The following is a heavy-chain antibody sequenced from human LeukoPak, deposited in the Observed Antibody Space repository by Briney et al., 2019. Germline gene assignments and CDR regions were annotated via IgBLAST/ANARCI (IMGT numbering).Heavy chain of an antibody. CDR3: AKDYDYVWGSYRYPPFYFDY. Sequence: GGSLRLPCAASGFTFSSYAMSWVRQAPGKGLEWVSAISGSGGSTYYADSVKGRFTISRDNSKNTLYLQMNSLRAEDTAVYYCAKDYDYVWGSYRYPPFYFDYWGQGTLVTVSS. D-gene: IGHD3-16*02. CDR1: GFTFSSYA. J-gene: IGHJ4*02. V-gene: IGHV3-23*01. CDR2: ISGSGGST.